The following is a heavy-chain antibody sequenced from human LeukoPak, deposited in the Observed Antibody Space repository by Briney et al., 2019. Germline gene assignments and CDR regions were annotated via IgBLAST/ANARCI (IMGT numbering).Heavy chain of an antibody. J-gene: IGHJ3*02. CDR1: GFTFDDYG. Sequence: PGGSLRLSCAASGFTFDDYGMSWVRQAPGKGLEWVSGINWNGGSTGYADSVKGRCTISRDNSKNTLYLQMNSLRVEDTAVYYCARGLFLSGYLDAFDIWGQGTMVTVSS. V-gene: IGHV3-20*04. D-gene: IGHD3-22*01. CDR2: INWNGGST. CDR3: ARGLFLSGYLDAFDI.